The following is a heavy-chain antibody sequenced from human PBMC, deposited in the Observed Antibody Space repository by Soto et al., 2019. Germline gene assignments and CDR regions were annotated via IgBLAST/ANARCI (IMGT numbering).Heavy chain of an antibody. D-gene: IGHD6-6*01. CDR2: IWYDGSNK. J-gene: IGHJ3*02. CDR3: ARPSSIAARPSAFDI. Sequence: PWGSLRLSCAASGFTFSSYGMHWVRQAPGKGLEWVAVIWYDGSNKYYADSVKGRFTISRDNSKNTLYLQMNSLRAEDTAVYYCARPSSIAARPSAFDIWGQGTMVTVSS. CDR1: GFTFSSYG. V-gene: IGHV3-33*01.